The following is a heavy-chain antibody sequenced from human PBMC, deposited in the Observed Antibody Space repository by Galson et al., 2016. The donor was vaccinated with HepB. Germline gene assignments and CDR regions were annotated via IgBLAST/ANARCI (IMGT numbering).Heavy chain of an antibody. D-gene: IGHD3-10*01. J-gene: IGHJ1*01. CDR2: IDPSDGTT. V-gene: IGHV5-10-1*01. Sequence: SGAEVKKPGESLRISCKGSGFRFTMYWISWLRQTPDKGLEWMGRIDPSDGTTNYSPSFQGHVTISVDESVNTAYIQWSGLKTSDNAMYFCATAPRPGTPGVFHNWGQGTLLIVSS. CDR3: ATAPRPGTPGVFHN. CDR1: GFRFTMYW.